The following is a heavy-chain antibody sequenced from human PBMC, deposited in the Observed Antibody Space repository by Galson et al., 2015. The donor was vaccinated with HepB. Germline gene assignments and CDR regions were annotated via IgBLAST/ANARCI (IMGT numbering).Heavy chain of an antibody. J-gene: IGHJ3*02. CDR2: TYYRSKWYN. Sequence: CAISGDSVSSNSAAWNWIRQSPSRGLEWLGGTYYRSKWYNDYAVSVKSRITINPDTSKNQFSLQLNSVTPEDTAVYYCAREGERNYYDSSGLSPGAFDIWGQGTMVTVSS. D-gene: IGHD3-22*01. V-gene: IGHV6-1*01. CDR1: GDSVSSNSAA. CDR3: AREGERNYYDSSGLSPGAFDI.